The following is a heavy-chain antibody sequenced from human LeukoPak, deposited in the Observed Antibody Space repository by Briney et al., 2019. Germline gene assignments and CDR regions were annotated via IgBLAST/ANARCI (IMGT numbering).Heavy chain of an antibody. CDR3: ARGNDYYDSSGYYY. CDR1: GFTFSHYS. V-gene: IGHV3-21*01. J-gene: IGHJ4*02. Sequence: GGSMRLSCAASGFTFSHYSMNWVRQAPGKGLEWVSFISSSSSYIYYADSVKGRFTISRDNAKNSLYLQVNSLRAEDTALYYCARGNDYYDSSGYYYWGQGTLVTVSS. CDR2: ISSSSSYI. D-gene: IGHD3-22*01.